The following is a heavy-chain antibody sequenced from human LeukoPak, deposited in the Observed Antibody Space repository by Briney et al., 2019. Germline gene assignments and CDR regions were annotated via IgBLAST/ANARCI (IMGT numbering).Heavy chain of an antibody. CDR3: ARGPLLYGDYDYYYGMDV. J-gene: IGHJ6*02. D-gene: IGHD4-17*01. Sequence: ASVKVSCKASGYTFTCYYMHWVRQAPGQGLEWMGWINPNSGGTNYAQKFQGRVTMTRDTSISTAYMELSRLRSDDTAVYYCARGPLLYGDYDYYYGMDVWGQGTTVTVSS. CDR1: GYTFTCYY. V-gene: IGHV1-2*02. CDR2: INPNSGGT.